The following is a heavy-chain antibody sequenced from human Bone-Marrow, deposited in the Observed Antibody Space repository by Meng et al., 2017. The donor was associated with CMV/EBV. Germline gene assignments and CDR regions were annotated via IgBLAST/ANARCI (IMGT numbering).Heavy chain of an antibody. CDR2: IKPDKSDP. V-gene: IGHV1-18*01. Sequence: VSCSASGYNFVTFGMSWVRQAPGEGLEWMGWIKPDKSDPDYAQKFQDRITLTTDRSTNTVYMELRSLRSDDTAVYYCARDRSNSDVWGQGTLVTVSS. D-gene: IGHD2-15*01. J-gene: IGHJ4*02. CDR1: GYNFVTFG. CDR3: ARDRSNSDV.